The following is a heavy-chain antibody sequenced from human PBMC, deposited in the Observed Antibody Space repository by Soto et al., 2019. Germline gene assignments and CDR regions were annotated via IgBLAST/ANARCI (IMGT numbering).Heavy chain of an antibody. J-gene: IGHJ4*02. CDR1: VFTVNTYA. CDR3: ARSRRTYGDYYDL. Sequence: GGSLRLSCEASVFTVNTYAMTWVRQAPGKGLEWVSSVRDSGANTYYADSVKGRFTISRDNSKNTVYLQMNSLRGNDTALYYCARSRRTYGDYYDLWGQGTVVTVSS. CDR2: VRDSGANT. D-gene: IGHD4-17*01. V-gene: IGHV3-23*01.